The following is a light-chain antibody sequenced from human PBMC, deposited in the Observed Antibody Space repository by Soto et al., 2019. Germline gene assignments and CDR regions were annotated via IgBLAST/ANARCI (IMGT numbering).Light chain of an antibody. J-gene: IGKJ1*01. Sequence: DIQMTQSPSSMSASVGDSVTITCQESQDISNYLNWYQQKPVKAPKLLIYDASNLYTGVPSRFSGSGSGTEFTFTISSLQPEDIATYYCQQYDNRPSWTFGQGTKVEIK. CDR2: DAS. CDR1: QDISNY. CDR3: QQYDNRPSWT. V-gene: IGKV1-33*01.